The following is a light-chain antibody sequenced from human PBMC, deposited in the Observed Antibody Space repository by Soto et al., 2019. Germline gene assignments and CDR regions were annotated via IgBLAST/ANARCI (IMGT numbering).Light chain of an antibody. J-gene: IGKJ1*01. CDR2: DAS. V-gene: IGKV1-5*01. CDR3: QQYNSYTRM. CDR1: QSISSF. Sequence: DMQMTQSPSTLSSSLGDRVTITCGASQSISSFLAWYQQKPGKAPKLLIYDASSLESGVPSRFSGSGSGTEFTLTISSLKYDDFAVYYCQQYNSYTRMFGQGTKVDIK.